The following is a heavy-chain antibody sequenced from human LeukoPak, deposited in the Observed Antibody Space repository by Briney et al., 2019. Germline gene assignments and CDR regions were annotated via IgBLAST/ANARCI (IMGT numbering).Heavy chain of an antibody. Sequence: GGSLRLSCAASGFTFSTYATSWVRQAPGKGLDWASTISDGGSDTHYADSVKGRFTISRDNSKNTLYLQMNSLRAEDAAVYYCAKALYGDYGRFDYWGQGTLVTVSP. CDR1: GFTFSTYA. J-gene: IGHJ4*02. CDR3: AKALYGDYGRFDY. V-gene: IGHV3-23*01. D-gene: IGHD4-17*01. CDR2: ISDGGSDT.